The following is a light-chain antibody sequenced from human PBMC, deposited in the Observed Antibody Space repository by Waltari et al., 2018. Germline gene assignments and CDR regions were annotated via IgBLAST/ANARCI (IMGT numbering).Light chain of an antibody. J-gene: IGKJ5*01. V-gene: IGKV1-5*03. CDR2: KAS. CDR1: QSIGSW. CDR3: QQYQSPPWT. Sequence: DIQMTQFPSTLSASVGDRVTITCRASQSIGSWLAWYQQKPGEAPKVLIYKASILESGVPSRFSGSGSGTEFTLTISSLQPDDFATYYCQQYQSPPWTFGQGTRLEIK.